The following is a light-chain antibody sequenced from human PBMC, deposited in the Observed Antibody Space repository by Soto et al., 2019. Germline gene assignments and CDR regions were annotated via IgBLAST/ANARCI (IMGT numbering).Light chain of an antibody. CDR1: QSVSSSY. V-gene: IGKV3-20*01. J-gene: IGKJ4*01. CDR2: GAS. CDR3: HQYDSSPLT. Sequence: EIVLTQSPGTLSLSPGERVTLSCRASQSVSSSYLAWYQQKPGQAPRLLIYGASSRATGIADRFSGSGSGTDFTLTISRLEPEDFAVYYCHQYDSSPLTFGGGTKVEIK.